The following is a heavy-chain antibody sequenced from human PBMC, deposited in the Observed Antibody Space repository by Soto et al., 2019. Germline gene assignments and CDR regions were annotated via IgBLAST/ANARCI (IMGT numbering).Heavy chain of an antibody. Sequence: PSETLSLTCAVSGGSISSSNWWSWVRQPPGKGLEWIGESYHSGSTNYNPSLKSRVTISVDKSKNQFSLKLSSVTAADTAVYYCARVAIGQYRSGWNGMDVWGQGTTVTVSS. J-gene: IGHJ6*02. D-gene: IGHD6-19*01. CDR1: GGSISSSNW. V-gene: IGHV4-4*02. CDR2: SYHSGST. CDR3: ARVAIGQYRSGWNGMDV.